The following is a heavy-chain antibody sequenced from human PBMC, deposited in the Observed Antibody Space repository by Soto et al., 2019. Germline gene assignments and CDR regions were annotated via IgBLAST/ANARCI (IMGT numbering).Heavy chain of an antibody. V-gene: IGHV1-2*02. Sequence: GASVKVSCKASGYTFSVYHMHWVRRAPGQGLEWMGWVHPNSGGTNYAQSFEGRVTMTRDTSINTAYMELSRLTSDDTAVYYCAKELQRGMDVWGQGTTVTVSS. D-gene: IGHD4-4*01. CDR3: AKELQRGMDV. CDR2: VHPNSGGT. J-gene: IGHJ6*02. CDR1: GYTFSVYH.